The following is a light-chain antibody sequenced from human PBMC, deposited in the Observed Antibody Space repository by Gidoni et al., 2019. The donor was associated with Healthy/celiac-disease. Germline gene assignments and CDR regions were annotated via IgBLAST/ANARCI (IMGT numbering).Light chain of an antibody. CDR3: MQALQTPS. CDR1: QSLLHSNGYNY. J-gene: IGKJ5*01. CDR2: LGS. Sequence: IVRTQSPLSLPVTPGEPASISCRSSQSLLHSNGYNYLDWYLQKPGQSPQLLIYLGSNRASGVPDRFSGSGSGTDFTLKISRVEAEDVGVYYCMQALQTPSFGQXTRLEIK. V-gene: IGKV2-28*01.